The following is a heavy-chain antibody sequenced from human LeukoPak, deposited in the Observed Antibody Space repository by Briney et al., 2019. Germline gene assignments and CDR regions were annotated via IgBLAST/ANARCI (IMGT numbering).Heavy chain of an antibody. J-gene: IGHJ6*02. Sequence: CLRPSCAPSGFTPSSYAMSWVRQAAGHGLKWVSAISGSGGSTYYADSVKGRFTISRDNSKNTLYLQINMLRAEDTAVYYCAKDSAMIVTGYYYGMDVWGQGTTVTVSS. CDR3: AKDSAMIVTGYYYGMDV. D-gene: IGHD3-22*01. CDR1: GFTPSSYA. CDR2: ISGSGGST. V-gene: IGHV3-23*01.